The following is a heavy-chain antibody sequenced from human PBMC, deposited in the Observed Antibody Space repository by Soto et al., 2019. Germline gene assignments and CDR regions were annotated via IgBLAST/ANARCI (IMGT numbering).Heavy chain of an antibody. CDR2: IYYSGST. Sequence: SETLSLTCTVSGGSISSGGYYWSWIRQHPGKGLEWIGYIYYSGSTNYNPSLNSRVTISVDTSKNHFSLNLISVTAADTAVYYCARAARGYSYFDYWGQGTLVTVSS. CDR3: ARAARGYSYFDY. D-gene: IGHD5-18*01. J-gene: IGHJ4*02. CDR1: GGSISSGGYY. V-gene: IGHV4-31*03.